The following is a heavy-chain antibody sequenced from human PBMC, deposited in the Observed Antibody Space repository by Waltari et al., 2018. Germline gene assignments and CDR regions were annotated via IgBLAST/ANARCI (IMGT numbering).Heavy chain of an antibody. CDR2: IYHSGST. CDR1: GYSISSGYY. Sequence: QVQLQESGPGLVKPSETLSLTCAVSGYSISSGYYWGWIRQPPGKGLEWIGSIYHSGSTNYNPSLKSRVTISVDTSKNQFSLKLSSVTAADTAVYYCARLTNQGYSEGFDPWGQGTLVTVSS. D-gene: IGHD2-15*01. J-gene: IGHJ5*02. V-gene: IGHV4-38-2*01. CDR3: ARLTNQGYSEGFDP.